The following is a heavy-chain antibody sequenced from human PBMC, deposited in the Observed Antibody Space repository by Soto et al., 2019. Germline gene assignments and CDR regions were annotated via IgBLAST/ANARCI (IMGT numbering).Heavy chain of an antibody. J-gene: IGHJ4*02. V-gene: IGHV4-59*08. CDR3: ARQVGGWAPWYFDY. CDR2: IYYSGST. Sequence: SETLSLTCTVSGGSISSYYWSWIRQPPGKGLEWIGYIYYSGSTNYNPSLKSRVTLSVDTSKNQFSLKLSSVTAADTAVYYCARQVGGWAPWYFDYWGQGTLVTVSS. D-gene: IGHD6-19*01. CDR1: GGSISSYY.